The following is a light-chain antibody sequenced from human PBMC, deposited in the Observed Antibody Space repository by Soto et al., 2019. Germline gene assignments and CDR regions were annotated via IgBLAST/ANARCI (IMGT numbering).Light chain of an antibody. CDR3: SSYTSSSTLV. CDR1: SSDVGDYNY. CDR2: DVS. Sequence: LTQPASVSGSPGQSITISCTGTSSDVGDYNYVSWYQQHPGKAPKVMIYDVSNRPSGVSNRFSGSKSGNTASLTISGLQAEDEADYYCSSYTSSSTLVFGTGTKVTVL. J-gene: IGLJ1*01. V-gene: IGLV2-14*01.